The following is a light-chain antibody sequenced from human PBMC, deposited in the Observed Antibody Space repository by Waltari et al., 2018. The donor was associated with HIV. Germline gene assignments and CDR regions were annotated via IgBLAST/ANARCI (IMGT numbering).Light chain of an antibody. V-gene: IGLV1-47*01. CDR2: RNN. CDR1: SHTLESNY. CDR3: AAWDDSLRGL. J-gene: IGLJ2*01. Sequence: QSVLPQPPSASGTPGQRVTISCSGRSHTLESNYVYWYQQLPGTAPKRLIYRNNQRPAGVPDRCSGSKSGTSASLAISGLRAEDEAEYYCAAWDDSLRGLFGGGTKLTVL.